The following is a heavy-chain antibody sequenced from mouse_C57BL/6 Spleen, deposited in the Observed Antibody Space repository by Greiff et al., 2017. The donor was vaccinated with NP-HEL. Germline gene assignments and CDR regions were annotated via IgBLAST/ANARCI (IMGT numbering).Heavy chain of an antibody. D-gene: IGHD3-2*02. J-gene: IGHJ3*01. Sequence: VQLKESGPGLVKPSQSLSLTCSVTGYSITSGYYWNWIRQFPGNKLEWMGYISYDGSNNYNPSLKNRISITRDTSKNQFFLKLNSVTTEDTATYYCARAGQLRLHWFAYWGQGTLVTVSA. CDR2: ISYDGSN. CDR1: GYSITSGYY. CDR3: ARAGQLRLHWFAY. V-gene: IGHV3-6*01.